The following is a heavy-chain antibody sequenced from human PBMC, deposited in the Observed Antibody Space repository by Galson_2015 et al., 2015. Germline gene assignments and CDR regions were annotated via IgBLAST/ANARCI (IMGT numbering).Heavy chain of an antibody. CDR1: GYIFTGYY. CDR2: INPNSGGT. J-gene: IGHJ4*02. D-gene: IGHD6-19*01. V-gene: IGHV1-2*06. Sequence: SVKVSCKASGYIFTGYYMHWVRQAPGQGLEWMGRINPNSGGTNYAQKFQGRVTMTRDTSISTAHMELSRLRSDDTAVYYCAKQADSSGYWGQGTLVTVSS. CDR3: AKQADSSGY.